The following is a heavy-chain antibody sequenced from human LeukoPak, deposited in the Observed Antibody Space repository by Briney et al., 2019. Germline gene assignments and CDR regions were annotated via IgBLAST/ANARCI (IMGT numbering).Heavy chain of an antibody. CDR2: IHYSGST. V-gene: IGHV4-59*01. D-gene: IGHD6-19*01. J-gene: IGHJ2*01. Sequence: SETLSLTCTVSGGSISSYYWSWIRQPPGKGLEWIGYIHYSGSTNYNPSLKSRVTISVDTSKNQFSLKLSFVTAADTAVYYCARDLRYSSGWYDWYFDLWGRGTLVTVSS. CDR1: GGSISSYY. CDR3: ARDLRYSSGWYDWYFDL.